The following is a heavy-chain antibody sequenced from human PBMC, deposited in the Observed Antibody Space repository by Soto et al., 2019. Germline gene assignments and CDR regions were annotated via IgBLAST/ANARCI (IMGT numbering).Heavy chain of an antibody. CDR3: ASGYGDYDLRYYDMDV. Sequence: QVQLVQSGPEVKKPGASVKVSCKASGYTFTSYGISWVRQAPGQGLELMGWLSGYNGNTNYAQKIQDRVTMTTDKSTSTAYMELRSLISDDTAVYYCASGYGDYDLRYYDMDVWGQGTTVTVSS. V-gene: IGHV1-18*01. CDR1: GYTFTSYG. J-gene: IGHJ6*02. D-gene: IGHD4-17*01. CDR2: LSGYNGNT.